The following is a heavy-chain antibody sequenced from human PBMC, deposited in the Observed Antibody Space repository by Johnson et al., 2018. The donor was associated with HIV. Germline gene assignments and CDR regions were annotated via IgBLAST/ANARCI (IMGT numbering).Heavy chain of an antibody. CDR3: ARVAPAHDAFDI. CDR1: GFTFSSYA. Sequence: QVLLVESGGGLVQPGRSLRLSCAASGFTFSSYAMHWVRQAPGKGLEWVAVISYDGSNKYYADSVKGRFTISRDNSKNTLYLQMNSLRAEDTAVYYCARVAPAHDAFDIWGQGTMVTVSS. D-gene: IGHD2-2*01. V-gene: IGHV3-30*04. J-gene: IGHJ3*02. CDR2: ISYDGSNK.